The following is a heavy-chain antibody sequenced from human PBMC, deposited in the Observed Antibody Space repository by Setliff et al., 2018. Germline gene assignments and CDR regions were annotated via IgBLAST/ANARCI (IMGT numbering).Heavy chain of an antibody. CDR1: GYTFTSYG. J-gene: IGHJ5*02. V-gene: IGHV1-18*01. CDR2: ISAYNGNT. D-gene: IGHD3-3*01. Sequence: ASVKVSCKASGYTFTSYGISWVRQAPGQGPEWMGWISAYNGNTNYAQKFQRRVTITRDTSASTAYMELSSLRSEDTAVYYCARGRRYFGVVSIDWFDPWGQGTLVTVSS. CDR3: ARGRRYFGVVSIDWFDP.